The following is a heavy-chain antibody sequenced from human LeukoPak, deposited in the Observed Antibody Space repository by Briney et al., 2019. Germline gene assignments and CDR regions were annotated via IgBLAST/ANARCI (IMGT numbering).Heavy chain of an antibody. CDR2: MNPNSGNT. CDR1: GYTFTSYD. V-gene: IGHV1-8*01. J-gene: IGHJ4*02. CDR3: ARGSSCSGGSCYWYYFDY. Sequence: ASVTVSCKASGYTFTSYDLHWVRQATGQGLEWMGWMNPNSGNTGYAQKFQGRVTMTRNTSISTAYMELSSLRSEDTAVYYCARGSSCSGGSCYWYYFDYWGQGTLVTVSS. D-gene: IGHD2-15*01.